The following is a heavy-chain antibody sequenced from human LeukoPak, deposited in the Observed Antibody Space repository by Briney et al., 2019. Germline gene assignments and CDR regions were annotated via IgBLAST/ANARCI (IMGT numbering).Heavy chain of an antibody. J-gene: IGHJ4*02. Sequence: HPGGSLRLSCAASGFTFSSNWMHWVRQAPGKGLVWVSRIDNDGSTTNYADSVKGRFTISRDNAKNTLYLQVNSLRDEDTAVYYCARDAFGVDKSPFWGQGTLVTVSS. D-gene: IGHD3-3*01. CDR2: IDNDGSTT. CDR3: ARDAFGVDKSPF. CDR1: GFTFSSNW. V-gene: IGHV3-74*01.